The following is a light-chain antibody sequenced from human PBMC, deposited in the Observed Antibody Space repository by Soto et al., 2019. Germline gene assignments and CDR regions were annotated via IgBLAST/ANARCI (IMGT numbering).Light chain of an antibody. Sequence: QSVLTQPASVSGSPGQSIAISCTGTSSDVGGYNYVSWYQQHPGKAPKLLIYDVTIRPSGVSNRFSGSKSGNTASLTISGLQAEDEADYYSYSNTSSSIYVFGSGTKLTVL. CDR3: YSNTSSSIYV. J-gene: IGLJ1*01. V-gene: IGLV2-14*01. CDR2: DVT. CDR1: SSDVGGYNY.